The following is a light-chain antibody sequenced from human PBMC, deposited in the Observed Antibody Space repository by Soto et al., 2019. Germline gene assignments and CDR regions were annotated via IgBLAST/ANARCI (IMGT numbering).Light chain of an antibody. CDR3: QQYNKWVN. CDR1: QSFSSN. J-gene: IGKJ4*01. V-gene: IGKV3-15*01. CDR2: GAS. Sequence: IVMTHAPATLSVSPLERATLSCRAIQSFSSNLVCYQQKPGQAPRLLIYGASTRATGIPARFSGSGSGTEFNLTINSLQSEDFAVYYCQQYNKWVNFGGGTXVEIK.